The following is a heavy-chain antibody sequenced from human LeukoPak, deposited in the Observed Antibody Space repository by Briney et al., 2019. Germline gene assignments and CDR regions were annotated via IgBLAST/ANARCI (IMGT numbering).Heavy chain of an antibody. V-gene: IGHV4-59*01. CDR1: GGSISSSY. CDR2: LFYNGYT. CDR3: AREQGWGDLYFDL. D-gene: IGHD3-10*01. Sequence: SGTLSLTCTVSGGSISSSYWSWIGQPPGKGVEGIGYLFYNGYTHSNSSLESLVTISVDTPKNQFSLKLNSLTAADTAVYFCAREQGWGDLYFDLWGRGTLVTVSS. J-gene: IGHJ2*01.